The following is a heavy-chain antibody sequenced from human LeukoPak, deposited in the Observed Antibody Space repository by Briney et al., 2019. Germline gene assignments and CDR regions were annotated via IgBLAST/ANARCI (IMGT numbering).Heavy chain of an antibody. J-gene: IGHJ4*02. Sequence: PGGSLRLSCAASGFTFSDYAMHWVRQAPGKGLEWVAVIWFDGSETYCADSVMGRFTISRDKSKNTLFLQMNSLRADDTAVYYCAKDNMDTSSCLDYWGQGTLVTVSS. CDR1: GFTFSDYA. D-gene: IGHD5-18*01. CDR3: AKDNMDTSSCLDY. V-gene: IGHV3-33*03. CDR2: IWFDGSET.